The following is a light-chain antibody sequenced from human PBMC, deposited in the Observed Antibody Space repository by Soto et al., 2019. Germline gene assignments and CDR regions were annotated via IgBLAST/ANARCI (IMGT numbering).Light chain of an antibody. CDR2: SAS. V-gene: IGKV3-20*01. CDR1: ETVDTSS. CDR3: HQYGSSPLP. Sequence: EIVLTQSPGTLSLSPGETATLSCRASETVDTSSLGWYQQKPGRAPSLPIYSASRRARGIPDRFSASGFATEFTLTTSRLEPEDFAVYYCHQYGSSPLPFGGGTKVDIK. J-gene: IGKJ4*01.